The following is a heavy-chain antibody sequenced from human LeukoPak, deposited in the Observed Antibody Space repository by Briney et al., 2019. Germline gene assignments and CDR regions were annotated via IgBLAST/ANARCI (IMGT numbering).Heavy chain of an antibody. Sequence: GGSLRLSCTASGFTFGDYAMSWVRQSPGRGLEWVGFIRSRTYGETAEYAASVRGRFTLSRDDSKSIAYLQMSSLKTEDTAMYYCTRDQPLGVWGQGTLVTVSS. CDR1: GFTFGDYA. J-gene: IGHJ4*02. D-gene: IGHD3-16*01. CDR2: IRSRTYGETA. V-gene: IGHV3-49*04. CDR3: TRDQPLGV.